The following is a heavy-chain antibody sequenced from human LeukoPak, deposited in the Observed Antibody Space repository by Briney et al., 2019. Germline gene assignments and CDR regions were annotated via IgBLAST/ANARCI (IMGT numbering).Heavy chain of an antibody. CDR1: GFTLSSYE. V-gene: IGHV3-74*01. Sequence: GGPLRLSCAASGFTLSSYEMHWVRQAPGKGLVWVSRINSDGSRTGYADAVKGRFTISRDNAKNMLYLQMNSLRAEDTAIYYCARELPREVTLDYWGQGTLVTVSS. J-gene: IGHJ4*02. CDR3: ARELPREVTLDY. D-gene: IGHD2-21*02. CDR2: INSDGSRT.